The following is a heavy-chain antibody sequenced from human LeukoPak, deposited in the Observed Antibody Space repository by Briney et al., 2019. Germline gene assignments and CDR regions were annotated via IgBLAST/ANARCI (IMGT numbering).Heavy chain of an antibody. J-gene: IGHJ4*02. CDR1: GDTFSSTD. Sequence: ASVKVSCKASGDTFSSTDFNWVRQAPGQGLEWMGWISGFNGNTNYAQRLQGGVVMTTDTSTRTAYMELRSLRSDDTAVYYCARHTGSLYDFWSGYIDYWGQGTLVTVSS. V-gene: IGHV1-18*01. D-gene: IGHD3-3*01. CDR2: ISGFNGNT. CDR3: ARHTGSLYDFWSGYIDY.